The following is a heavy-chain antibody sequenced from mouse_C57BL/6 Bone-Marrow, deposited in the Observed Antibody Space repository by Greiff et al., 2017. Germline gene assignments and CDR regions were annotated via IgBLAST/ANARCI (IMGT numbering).Heavy chain of an antibody. CDR3: ARYGYYDAKDY. D-gene: IGHD2-2*01. V-gene: IGHV1-81*01. CDR2: IYPRSGNT. J-gene: IGHJ4*01. Sequence: QVQLQQSGAELARPGASVKLSCTASGYTFTSYGISWVKQRPGQGLEWIGEIYPRSGNTYYNENFKGKATLTADKSSSTAYMELRSLTSEVSAVYFCARYGYYDAKDYWGQGTSVTVSA. CDR1: GYTFTSYG.